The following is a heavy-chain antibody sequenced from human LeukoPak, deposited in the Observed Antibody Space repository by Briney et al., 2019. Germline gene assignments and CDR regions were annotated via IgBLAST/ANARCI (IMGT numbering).Heavy chain of an antibody. Sequence: PSETLSLTCTVSGGSISNSAYYWGWIRQPPGKELEWIGSIYYSGTTYYNPSLNSRVTISVDTSKNQFSLKVRSVTAADTAVFYCARLAAATGDVSWGQGTLVTVSS. CDR1: GGSISNSAYY. J-gene: IGHJ5*02. D-gene: IGHD6-13*01. V-gene: IGHV4-39*01. CDR2: IYYSGTT. CDR3: ARLAAATGDVS.